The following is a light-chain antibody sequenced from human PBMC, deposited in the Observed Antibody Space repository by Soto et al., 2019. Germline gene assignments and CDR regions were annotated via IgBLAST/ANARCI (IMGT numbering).Light chain of an antibody. Sequence: DIQMTQSPSTLSASVGDRVILTCRASQSISMWLAWYQQKSGKAPNLLIDEASSLQSGVPSRFSGSGSETEFPLTISSLQPEDSAIYYCQQYNTYPLTFGGGTKVEI. V-gene: IGKV1-5*03. CDR1: QSISMW. CDR3: QQYNTYPLT. CDR2: EAS. J-gene: IGKJ4*01.